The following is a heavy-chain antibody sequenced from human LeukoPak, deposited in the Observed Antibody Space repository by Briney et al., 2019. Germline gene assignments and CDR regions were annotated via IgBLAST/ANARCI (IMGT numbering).Heavy chain of an antibody. Sequence: SETLSLTCTVSGGSISSSSYYWGWIRQPPGKGLEWIGSIYYSGSTYYNPSLKSRVTISVDTSKNQFSLKLSSVTAADTAVYYCARQGVAGILIWFDPWGQGTLVTVSS. CDR3: ARQGVAGILIWFDP. CDR2: IYYSGST. J-gene: IGHJ5*02. CDR1: GGSISSSSYY. V-gene: IGHV4-39*01. D-gene: IGHD3-10*01.